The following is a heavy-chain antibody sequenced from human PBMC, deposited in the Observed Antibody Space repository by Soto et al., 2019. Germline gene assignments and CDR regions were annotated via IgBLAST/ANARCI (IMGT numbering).Heavy chain of an antibody. Sequence: QVQLQESGPGLVKPSETLSLICTVSGGSIGIYYWNWIRQSPGKGLEWIGYVHHSGTTSYNPSLESRATISLDTSKNQFSLRLSSVTAADTAVYYCARRWSGTDYWGQGTLVTVSS. D-gene: IGHD3-10*01. J-gene: IGHJ4*02. CDR2: VHHSGTT. CDR3: ARRWSGTDY. CDR1: GGSIGIYY. V-gene: IGHV4-59*01.